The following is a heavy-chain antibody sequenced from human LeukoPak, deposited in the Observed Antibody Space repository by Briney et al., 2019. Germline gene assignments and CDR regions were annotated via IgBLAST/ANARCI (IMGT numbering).Heavy chain of an antibody. Sequence: GGSLRLSCAASGFTFSSYAMSWVRQAPGKGLEWVSGTSGSGSSTYYADSVKGRFTISRDNSKNTLYLQMNSLRAEDTAVYYCARGPYSSNWYVDYWGQGTLVTVAS. CDR1: GFTFSSYA. J-gene: IGHJ4*02. D-gene: IGHD6-13*01. CDR3: ARGPYSSNWYVDY. CDR2: TSGSGSST. V-gene: IGHV3-23*01.